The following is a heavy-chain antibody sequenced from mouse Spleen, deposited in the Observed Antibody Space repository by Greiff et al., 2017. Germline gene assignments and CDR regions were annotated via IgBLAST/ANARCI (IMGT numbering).Heavy chain of an antibody. V-gene: IGHV5-9-1*01. CDR2: ISSGGSYT. CDR1: GFTFSSYA. J-gene: IGHJ2*01. D-gene: IGHD4-1*01. Sequence: EVKVVESGGGLVKPGGSLKLSCAASGFTFSSYAMSWVRQTPEKRLEWVATISSGGSYTYYPDSVKGRFTISRDNAKNTLYLQMSSLRSEDTAMYYCARELGDYWGQGTTLTVSS. CDR3: ARELGDY.